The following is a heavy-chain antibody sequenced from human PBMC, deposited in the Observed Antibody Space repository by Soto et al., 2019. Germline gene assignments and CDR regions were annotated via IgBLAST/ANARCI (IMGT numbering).Heavy chain of an antibody. V-gene: IGHV3-23*01. CDR1: GFTFSSYA. CDR2: ISGSGGST. J-gene: IGHJ5*02. D-gene: IGHD6-6*01. CDR3: AKDPSGGSSVNWFDP. Sequence: EVQLLESGGGLVQPGGSLRLSCAASGFTFSSYAMSWVRQAPGKGLEWVSAISGSGGSTYYADSVKGRFTISRDNSKNTLYLQMNRLRAEDTAVYYCAKDPSGGSSVNWFDPWGQGTLVTVSS.